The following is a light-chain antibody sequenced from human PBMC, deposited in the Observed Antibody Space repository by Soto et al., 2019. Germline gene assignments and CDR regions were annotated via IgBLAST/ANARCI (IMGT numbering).Light chain of an antibody. V-gene: IGLV2-14*01. Sequence: SVLTQPASVSGSPGQSITISCTGTSSDVGGYTYVSWYQQHPGKAPKLMIFEVSNRPSGVSIRFSGSKSGNTASLTISGLQAEDEADYYCTSYTSSSTRVFGTGTKVTVL. CDR1: SSDVGGYTY. CDR2: EVS. CDR3: TSYTSSSTRV. J-gene: IGLJ1*01.